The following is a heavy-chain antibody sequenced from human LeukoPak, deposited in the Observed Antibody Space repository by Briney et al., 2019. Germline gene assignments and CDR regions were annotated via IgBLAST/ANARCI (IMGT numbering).Heavy chain of an antibody. CDR1: GFTFSSKV. V-gene: IGHV3-23*01. J-gene: IGHJ1*01. D-gene: IGHD1-26*01. CDR3: AKEGWEL. Sequence: PGGSLRLSCAASGFTFSSKVMSWVRQAPGKGLEWFSTISGSDGSTYYPDSVKGRFTISRDNSKNTLYLQMNSLRAEDTAVYYCAKEGWELWGQGTLVTVSS. CDR2: ISGSDGST.